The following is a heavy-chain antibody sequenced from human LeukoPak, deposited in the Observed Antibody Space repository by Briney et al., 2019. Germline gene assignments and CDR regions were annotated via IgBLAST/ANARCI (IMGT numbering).Heavy chain of an antibody. CDR3: ATSRTWIQLWSALDY. D-gene: IGHD5-18*01. Sequence: ASVKVPCKVSGYTLTELSMHWVRQAPGKGLEWMGGFDPEDGETIYAQKFQGRVTMTEDTSTDTAYMELSSLRSEDTAVYYCATSRTWIQLWSALDYWGQGTLVTVSS. CDR1: GYTLTELS. J-gene: IGHJ4*02. CDR2: FDPEDGET. V-gene: IGHV1-24*01.